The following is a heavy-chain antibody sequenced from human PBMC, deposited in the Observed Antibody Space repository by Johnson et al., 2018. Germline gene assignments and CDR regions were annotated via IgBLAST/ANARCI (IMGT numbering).Heavy chain of an antibody. CDR1: GFIFKTYW. V-gene: IGHV3-74*01. CDR2: INGDGSST. D-gene: IGHD4-17*01. Sequence: VQRQESGGGLVQPGGSLRVSCATSGFIFKTYWMHWVRQAPGKGLEWVSRINGDGSSTTYADSVKGRFTISRDNAKNMLYLQMNSLKNEDTAVYYCTIIGVTTVSFDFWGQGTLVTASS. CDR3: TIIGVTTVSFDF. J-gene: IGHJ4*02.